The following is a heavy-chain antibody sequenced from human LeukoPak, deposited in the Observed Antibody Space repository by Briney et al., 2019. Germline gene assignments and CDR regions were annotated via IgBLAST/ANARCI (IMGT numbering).Heavy chain of an antibody. Sequence: GGSLRLSCAASGFTFSSYWMSWVRQAPGEGLEWVANIKQDGSEKYYVDSVKGRFTISRDNSKNTLYLQMNSLRAEDTAVYYCAKDSHSSYCSSTSCYFIYYYYYMDVWGKGTTVTISS. CDR1: GFTFSSYW. CDR2: IKQDGSEK. CDR3: AKDSHSSYCSSTSCYFIYYYYYMDV. V-gene: IGHV3-7*03. D-gene: IGHD2-2*01. J-gene: IGHJ6*03.